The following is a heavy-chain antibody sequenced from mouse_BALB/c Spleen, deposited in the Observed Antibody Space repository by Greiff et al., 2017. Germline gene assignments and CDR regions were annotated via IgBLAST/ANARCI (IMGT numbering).Heavy chain of an antibody. CDR2: INPSTGYT. CDR1: GYTFTSYW. V-gene: IGHV1-7*01. CDR3: ASGYGYAMDY. J-gene: IGHJ4*01. Sequence: QESGAELAKPGASVKMSCKASGYTFTSYWMHWVKQRPGQGLEWIGYINPSTGYTEYNQKFKDKATLTADKSSSTAYMQLSSLTSEDSAVYYCASGYGYAMDYWGQGTSVTVSS. D-gene: IGHD2-2*01.